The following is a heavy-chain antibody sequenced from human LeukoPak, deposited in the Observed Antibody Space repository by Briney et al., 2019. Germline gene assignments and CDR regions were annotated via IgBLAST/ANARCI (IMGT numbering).Heavy chain of an antibody. CDR1: GYTFTSYD. CDR2: MNPNSGNT. J-gene: IGHJ6*02. V-gene: IGHV1-8*01. CDR3: ATVGGYDFWSGYYTDYYYGMDV. D-gene: IGHD3-3*01. Sequence: GASVKVSCKASGYTFTSYDINWVRQATGQGLEWMGWMNPNSGNTGYARKFQGRVTMTRNTSISTAYMELSSLRSEDTAVYYCATVGGYDFWSGYYTDYYYGMDVWGQGTTVTVSS.